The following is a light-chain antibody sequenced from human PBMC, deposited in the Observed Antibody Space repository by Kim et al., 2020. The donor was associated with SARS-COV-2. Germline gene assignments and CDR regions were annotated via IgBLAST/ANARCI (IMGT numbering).Light chain of an antibody. CDR3: QQYSDWPPGDT. Sequence: PGERADCSCRASQGISSHLAWFQQRPGQRPRLLIYGSSTKATGIPARFSGSGSGTEFTRTISSLQSEDFAIYFCQQYSDWPPGDTFGQGTKVDIK. CDR2: GSS. J-gene: IGKJ2*01. CDR1: QGISSH. V-gene: IGKV3-15*01.